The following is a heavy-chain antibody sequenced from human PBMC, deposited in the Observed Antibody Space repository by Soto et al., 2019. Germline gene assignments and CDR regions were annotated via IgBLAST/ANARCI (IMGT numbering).Heavy chain of an antibody. V-gene: IGHV2-70*01. CDR1: GFSLSTSGMC. D-gene: IGHD3-10*01. CDR2: IDWDDDK. J-gene: IGHJ6*02. CDR3: ARSPKQLVVRGVIASGRTSYYYYGMDV. Sequence: VSGPTLVNPTQTLTLTCTFSGFSLSTSGMCVSWIRQPPGKALEWLALIDWDDDKYYSTSLKTRLTISKDTSKNQVVLTMTNMDPVDTATYYCARSPKQLVVRGVIASGRTSYYYYGMDVWGQGTTVTVSS.